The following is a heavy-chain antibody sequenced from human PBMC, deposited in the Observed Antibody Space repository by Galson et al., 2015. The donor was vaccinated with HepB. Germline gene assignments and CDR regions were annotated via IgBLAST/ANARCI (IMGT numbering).Heavy chain of an antibody. J-gene: IGHJ4*02. D-gene: IGHD3-3*01. CDR3: ARFGSGYYFYFDY. V-gene: IGHV3-7*03. Sequence: SLRLSCAASGFTFSSYWMSWVRQAPGKGLEWVANIKQDGSEKYYVDSVKGRFTISRDNAKNSLYLQMNSLRAEDTAVYYCARFGSGYYFYFDYWGQGTLVTVSS. CDR1: GFTFSSYW. CDR2: IKQDGSEK.